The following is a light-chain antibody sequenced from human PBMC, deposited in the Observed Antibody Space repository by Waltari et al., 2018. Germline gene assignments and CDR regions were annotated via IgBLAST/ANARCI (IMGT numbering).Light chain of an antibody. CDR1: QSVLYSSNNKNY. CDR2: WAS. Sequence: DIVMTQSPDSLAVSLGERATINCKSSQSVLYSSNNKNYLAWYQQKPGQPPKLLISWASTRESGVPDLFSGSGSGTDFTLTISILQAEDVAVYYCQQYYSTPPTFGQGTKLEIK. V-gene: IGKV4-1*01. J-gene: IGKJ2*01. CDR3: QQYYSTPPT.